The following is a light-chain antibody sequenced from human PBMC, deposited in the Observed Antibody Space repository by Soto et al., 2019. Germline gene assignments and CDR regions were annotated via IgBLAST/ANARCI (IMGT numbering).Light chain of an antibody. CDR1: RSFSSSY. V-gene: IGKV3-20*01. CDR2: AAS. Sequence: EIVLTQSPGTLSLSPGESTTLSCRASRSFSSSYLAWYQQKPGQAPRILIFAASSRATGIPDRFSGSGSGTDFTLTISRLEPGDFAVYYCQQYGYSSWTFGQGTKVDIK. CDR3: QQYGYSSWT. J-gene: IGKJ1*01.